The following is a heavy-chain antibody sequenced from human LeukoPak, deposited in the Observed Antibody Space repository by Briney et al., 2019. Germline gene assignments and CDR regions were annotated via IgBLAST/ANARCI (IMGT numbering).Heavy chain of an antibody. CDR3: AKAGGGGYADRIDY. CDR1: GFTFSSYA. D-gene: IGHD5-12*01. Sequence: GWSLRLSCAASGFTFSSYAMSWVRQAPGKGLECVLGISGSGGSTYFADSVKGRFTISRDNSKNTLYLQMNSLRAEDSAVYYCAKAGGGGYADRIDYWGQGTLATVSS. J-gene: IGHJ4*02. CDR2: ISGSGGST. V-gene: IGHV3-23*01.